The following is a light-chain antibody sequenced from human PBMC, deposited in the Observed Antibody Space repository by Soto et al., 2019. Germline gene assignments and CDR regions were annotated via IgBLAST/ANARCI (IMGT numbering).Light chain of an antibody. CDR2: AAS. J-gene: IGKJ4*01. V-gene: IGKV1-27*01. CDR1: QAISTY. Sequence: DIHMTQSPSSVSVSVGDRVTLTCRARQAISTYLAWYQQKPEQVPKLLISAASTSQSGVPPRFSGSGSGTDFTLNISSLQPEEVPTYYWQKYDTAPITFGGGTKLEIK. CDR3: QKYDTAPIT.